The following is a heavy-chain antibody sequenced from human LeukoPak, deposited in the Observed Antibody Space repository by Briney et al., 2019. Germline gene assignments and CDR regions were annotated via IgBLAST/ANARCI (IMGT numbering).Heavy chain of an antibody. J-gene: IGHJ4*02. CDR2: ISYDGSNK. D-gene: IGHD1-26*01. Sequence: GGSLRLSCAASGFTFSSYGMHWVRQAPGKGLEWVAVISYDGSNKYYADSVKGRFTISRDNAKNSLYLQMNSLRAEDTAVYYCARGHGGWELQYYFDYWGQGTLVTVSS. CDR3: ARGHGGWELQYYFDY. V-gene: IGHV3-30*03. CDR1: GFTFSSYG.